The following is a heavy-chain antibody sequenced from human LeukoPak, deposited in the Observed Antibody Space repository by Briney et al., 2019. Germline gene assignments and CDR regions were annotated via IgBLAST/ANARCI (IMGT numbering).Heavy chain of an antibody. CDR2: IYYSGST. CDR1: GGSISSYY. V-gene: IGHV4-59*01. Sequence: PSETLSLTCTVSGGSISSYYWSWIRQPPGKGLEWIGYIYYSGSTNYNPSLKSRVTISVDTSKNQFSLKLSSVTAADTAVYYCARCSVHLDWLSTWWFDPWGQGTLVTVSS. CDR3: ARCSVHLDWLSTWWFDP. D-gene: IGHD3-9*01. J-gene: IGHJ5*02.